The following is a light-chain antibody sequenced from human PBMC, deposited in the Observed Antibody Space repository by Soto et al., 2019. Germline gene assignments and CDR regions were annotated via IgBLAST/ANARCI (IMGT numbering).Light chain of an antibody. Sequence: DIQMTQSPSSLSASVGDRVTITCQASQDISNYLNWYQQKPGKAPKLLIYDASNLETGVPSRFSRSGSGTEFTFTISSLQPVDIATYYCQQYDNLPLTFGPGTKVDIK. CDR1: QDISNY. V-gene: IGKV1-33*01. CDR3: QQYDNLPLT. CDR2: DAS. J-gene: IGKJ3*01.